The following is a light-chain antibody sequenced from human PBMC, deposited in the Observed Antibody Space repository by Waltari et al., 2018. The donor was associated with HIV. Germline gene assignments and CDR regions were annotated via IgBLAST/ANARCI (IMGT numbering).Light chain of an antibody. V-gene: IGKV1-5*03. CDR2: KAS. CDR3: QQYSSDPLT. J-gene: IGKJ4*01. Sequence: DIQMTQSLSTVSASVGDKIIITCRASQSTSNWLAWFQQKPGKAPNLLIYKASNLESGVPSRFSGSGSGTEFTLTINSLQPDDFATYFCQQYSSDPLTFGRGTRVEVK. CDR1: QSTSNW.